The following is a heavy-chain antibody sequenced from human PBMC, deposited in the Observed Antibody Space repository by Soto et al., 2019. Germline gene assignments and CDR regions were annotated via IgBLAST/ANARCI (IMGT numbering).Heavy chain of an antibody. D-gene: IGHD4-4*01. CDR2: IYYSGST. J-gene: IGHJ5*02. CDR3: TRGLSNPGWFDP. Sequence: QVQLQESGPGLVKPSQTLSLTCTVSGGSISSGGYYWSWIRQHPGKGRGWIGYIYYSGSTYYNPSLKSRVTISVDTSKNQFSLKLSSVTAADTAVYYCTRGLSNPGWFDPWGQGTRVTVSS. V-gene: IGHV4-31*03. CDR1: GGSISSGGYY.